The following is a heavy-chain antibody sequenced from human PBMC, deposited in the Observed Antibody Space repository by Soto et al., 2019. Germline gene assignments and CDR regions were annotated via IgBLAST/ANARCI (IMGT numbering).Heavy chain of an antibody. CDR1: AFSFSTSG. V-gene: IGHV3-33*01. CDR2: IWDDGGNK. Sequence: QAQLQESGGGVVQPGTSLRLSCAASAFSFSTSGMHWVRQAPGKGLEWVAAIWDDGGNKYYADSGRGRFTISRDNSNYMLFLQMNSLRAEDTALYYCARSSGSYFAAFYVTWGQGTLVSVSS. J-gene: IGHJ5*02. CDR3: ARSSGSYFAAFYVT. D-gene: IGHD1-26*01.